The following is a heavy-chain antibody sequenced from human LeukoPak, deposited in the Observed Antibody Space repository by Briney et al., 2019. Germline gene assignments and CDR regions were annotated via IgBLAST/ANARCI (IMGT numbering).Heavy chain of an antibody. D-gene: IGHD3-10*01. CDR2: ISYDGSNK. CDR3: ARAGVRVHYYYGMDV. CDR1: GFTFSSYA. Sequence: GGSLRLSCAASGFTFSSYAMLWVRQAPGKGLEWVAVISYDGSNKYYADSVKGRFTISRDNSKNTLYLQMNSLRAEDTAVYYCARAGVRVHYYYGMDVWGQGTTVTVSS. V-gene: IGHV3-30-3*01. J-gene: IGHJ6*02.